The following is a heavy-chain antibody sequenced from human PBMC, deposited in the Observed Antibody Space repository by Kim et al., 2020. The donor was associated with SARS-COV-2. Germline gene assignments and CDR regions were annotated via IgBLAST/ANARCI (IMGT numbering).Heavy chain of an antibody. D-gene: IGHD2-8*01. CDR3: ATSPPTNYVYFEH. J-gene: IGHJ4*02. Sequence: GGSLRLSCAASGFTVSRNYMSWVRQAPGKGLEWVSVFYGSTTTYYSDSVKGRFTTSRDNSKNTLYLQITSLIAEETAVYYCATSPPTNYVYFEHWGQGTLVPV. CDR2: FYGSTTT. V-gene: IGHV3-53*01. CDR1: GFTVSRNY.